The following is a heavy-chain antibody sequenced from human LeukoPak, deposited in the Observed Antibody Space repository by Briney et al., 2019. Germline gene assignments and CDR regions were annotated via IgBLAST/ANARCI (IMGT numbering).Heavy chain of an antibody. CDR3: ARGNMPGTTSYFDY. V-gene: IGHV4-34*01. CDR2: INHSGST. Sequence: SETLSLTCAVYGGSFSGYYWSWIRQPPGKGLEWIGEINHSGSTNYNPSLKSRVTISVDTSKNQFSLKLSPVTAADTAVYYCARGNMPGTTSYFDYWGQGTLVTVSS. CDR1: GGSFSGYY. J-gene: IGHJ4*02. D-gene: IGHD1-1*01.